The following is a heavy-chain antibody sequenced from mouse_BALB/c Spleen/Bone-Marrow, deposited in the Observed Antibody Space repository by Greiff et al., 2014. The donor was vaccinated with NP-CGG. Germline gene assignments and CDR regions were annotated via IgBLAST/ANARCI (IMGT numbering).Heavy chain of an antibody. V-gene: IGHV1-54*01. Sequence: QVQLQQSGAELVRPGTAVNVSCKASGYAFTNYLIEWVKQRPGQGLEWIGVINPGSGGANYNEKFKGKATLTADKSSGTAYMQLSSLTSDDSAVYFCARFGRYYFDYWGQGTTLTVSS. CDR3: ARFGRYYFDY. CDR1: GYAFTNYL. CDR2: INPGSGGA. J-gene: IGHJ2*01.